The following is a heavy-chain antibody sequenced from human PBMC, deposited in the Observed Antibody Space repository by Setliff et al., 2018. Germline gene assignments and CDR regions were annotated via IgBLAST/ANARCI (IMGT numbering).Heavy chain of an antibody. CDR2: ISVYTGHT. D-gene: IGHD3-10*01. CDR3: ARSQWDGLWFKELLSN. J-gene: IGHJ4*02. V-gene: IGHV1-18*01. CDR1: GYSFSNYD. Sequence: GPPVKVSCKASGYSFSNYDIMWVRQAPGQGLEWMGWISVYTGHTKSAQKFQGRVTMTTDTSTSTAYMELRSLTSDDTAVYYCARSQWDGLWFKELLSNWGQGTLVTVYS.